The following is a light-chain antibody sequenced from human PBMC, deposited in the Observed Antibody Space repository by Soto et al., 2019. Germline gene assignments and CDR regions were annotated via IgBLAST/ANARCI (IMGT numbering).Light chain of an antibody. CDR2: DVS. CDR3: ASYASGNTVL. CDR1: SSDIGCYNY. Sequence: QSALTQPASVSGSPGQSITISCTGTSSDIGCYNYVSWYQQHPGKAPQLMIYDVSDRPSGVSNRFSGSKSGNTAYLTISGLQAEDEDDYYCASYASGNTVLFGGGTKVTVL. J-gene: IGLJ2*01. V-gene: IGLV2-14*03.